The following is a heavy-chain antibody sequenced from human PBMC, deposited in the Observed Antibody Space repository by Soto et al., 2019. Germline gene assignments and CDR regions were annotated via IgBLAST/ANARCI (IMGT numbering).Heavy chain of an antibody. CDR3: ARDSNGPYYDFWSVYPGDY. CDR2: INAGNGNT. D-gene: IGHD3-3*01. V-gene: IGHV1-3*01. CDR1: GYTFTSYA. Sequence: ASVKVSCKASGYTFTSYAMHWVRQAPGQRLEWMGWINAGNGNTKYSQKFQGRVTITRDTSASTAYMELSSLRSDDTAVYYCARDSNGPYYDFWSVYPGDYWGQGTLVTVSS. J-gene: IGHJ4*02.